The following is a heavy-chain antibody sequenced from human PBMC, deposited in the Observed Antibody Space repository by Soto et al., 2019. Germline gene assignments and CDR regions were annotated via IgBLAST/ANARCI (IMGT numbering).Heavy chain of an antibody. Sequence: SETLSLTCAVYGGSFSGYYWSWIRQPPGKGLEWIGEINHSGSTNYNPSLKSRVTISVDTSKNQFSLKLSSVTAADTAVYYCARALGYCSSTSCPDYWAQGTLVTVPS. D-gene: IGHD2-2*01. CDR1: GGSFSGYY. V-gene: IGHV4-34*01. CDR3: ARALGYCSSTSCPDY. CDR2: INHSGST. J-gene: IGHJ4*02.